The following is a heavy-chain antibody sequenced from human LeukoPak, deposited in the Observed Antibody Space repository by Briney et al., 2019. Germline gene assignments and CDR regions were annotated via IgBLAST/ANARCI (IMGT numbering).Heavy chain of an antibody. V-gene: IGHV3-48*03. Sequence: PGRSLRLSCAASGFTFSSYAMHWVRQAPGKGLEGVSYISSSGSTIYYADSVKGRFTIPRDNAKKSLYLQMNSLGAEDTAVYYCAELGITMIGGVWGKGTTVTISS. J-gene: IGHJ6*04. CDR2: ISSSGSTI. CDR1: GFTFSSYA. D-gene: IGHD3-10*02. CDR3: AELGITMIGGV.